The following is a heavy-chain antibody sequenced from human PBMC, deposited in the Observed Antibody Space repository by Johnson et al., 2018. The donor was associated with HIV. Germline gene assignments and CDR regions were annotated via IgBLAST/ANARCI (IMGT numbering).Heavy chain of an antibody. CDR2: ISYDGSDK. Sequence: VESGGGVVQPGRSLRLSCAASGFTFSSYAMHWVRQAPGKGLEWVAVISYDGSDKYYADSVKGRFTISRDNSKNTLYLQMNSLRAEDTAVYYCARGGKRVMAAFDIWGQGTMVTVSS. J-gene: IGHJ3*02. CDR1: GFTFSSYA. D-gene: IGHD3-16*01. CDR3: ARGGKRVMAAFDI. V-gene: IGHV3-30*04.